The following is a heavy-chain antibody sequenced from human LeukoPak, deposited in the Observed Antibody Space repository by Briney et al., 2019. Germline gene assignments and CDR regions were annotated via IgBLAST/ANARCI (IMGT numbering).Heavy chain of an antibody. J-gene: IGHJ4*02. CDR3: AREAAAGMNPLLY. Sequence: GGSLRLSCAASGFTFSSYEMNWVRQAPGKGLEWVSYISSSGSTIFYADSAQGRFTISRDNAKNSLYLQMNSLRAEDTAVYYCAREAAAGMNPLLYWGQGTLVTVSS. V-gene: IGHV3-48*03. CDR1: GFTFSSYE. CDR2: ISSSGSTI. D-gene: IGHD6-13*01.